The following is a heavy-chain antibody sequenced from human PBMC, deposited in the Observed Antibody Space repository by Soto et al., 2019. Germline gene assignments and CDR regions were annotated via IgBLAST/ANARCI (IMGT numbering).Heavy chain of an antibody. V-gene: IGHV3-30-3*01. CDR3: AREYSSSLSRSRRVHYYYGMDV. D-gene: IGHD6-6*01. CDR1: GFTFSSYA. J-gene: IGHJ6*02. Sequence: GGSLRLSCAASGFTFSSYAMHWVRQAPGKGLEWVAVISYDGSNKYYADSVKGRFTISRDNSKYTLYLQMNSLRAEDAAVYYCAREYSSSLSRSRRVHYYYGMDVWGQGTTVTVSS. CDR2: ISYDGSNK.